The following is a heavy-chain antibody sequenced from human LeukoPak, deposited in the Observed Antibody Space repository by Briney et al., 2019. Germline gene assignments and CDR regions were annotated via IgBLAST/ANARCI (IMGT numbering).Heavy chain of an antibody. CDR2: ISSSGSTI. D-gene: IGHD3-10*01. CDR1: GFTFSDYY. J-gene: IGHJ4*02. V-gene: IGHV3-11*04. CDR3: AKVVLWFGDLFDY. Sequence: GGSLRLSCAASGFTFSDYYMSWIRQAPGKGLEWVSYISSSGSTIYYADSVKGRFTISRDNSKNTLYLQMNSLRAEDTAVYYCAKVVLWFGDLFDYWGQGTLVTVSS.